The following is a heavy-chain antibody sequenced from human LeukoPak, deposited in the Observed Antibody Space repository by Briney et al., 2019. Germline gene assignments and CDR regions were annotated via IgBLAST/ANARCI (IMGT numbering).Heavy chain of an antibody. V-gene: IGHV3-11*01. D-gene: IGHD2-2*01. Sequence: GGSLRLSCAASGFTFSDYYMSWIRQAPGKGLEWVSYISSSGSTIYYADSVKGRFTISRDNSKNTLYLQMNSLRAEDTAVYYCAKSSLLSRYCSSTSCYGDFDYWGQGTLVTVSS. CDR1: GFTFSDYY. CDR2: ISSSGSTI. J-gene: IGHJ4*02. CDR3: AKSSLLSRYCSSTSCYGDFDY.